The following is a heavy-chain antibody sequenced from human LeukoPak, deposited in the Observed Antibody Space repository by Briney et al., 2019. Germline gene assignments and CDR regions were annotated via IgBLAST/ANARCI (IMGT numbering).Heavy chain of an antibody. D-gene: IGHD6-19*01. CDR1: GGSISSGSYY. CDR3: ARPRWQGSGWYFDY. Sequence: PSQTLSLTCTVSGGSISSGSYYWSWIRQPPGKGLEWIGYIYYSGSTNYNPSLKSRVTISVDTSKNQFSLKLSSVTAADTAVYYCARPRWQGSGWYFDYWGQGTLVTVSS. CDR2: IYYSGST. J-gene: IGHJ4*02. V-gene: IGHV4-61*01.